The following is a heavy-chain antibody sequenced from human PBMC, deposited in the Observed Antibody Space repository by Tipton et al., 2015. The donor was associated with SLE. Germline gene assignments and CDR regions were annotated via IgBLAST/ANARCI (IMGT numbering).Heavy chain of an antibody. Sequence: LRLSCTVSGYSISSGYYWGWIRQPPGKGLEWVGTIYHSGATFCNPSLESRVTISVDTSKNQFSLKLSSVTAADTAVYYCARTQYTFGGVIAPFDYWGQGTLVTVSS. V-gene: IGHV4-38-2*02. CDR3: ARTQYTFGGVIAPFDY. CDR1: GYSISSGYY. D-gene: IGHD3-16*02. CDR2: IYHSGAT. J-gene: IGHJ4*02.